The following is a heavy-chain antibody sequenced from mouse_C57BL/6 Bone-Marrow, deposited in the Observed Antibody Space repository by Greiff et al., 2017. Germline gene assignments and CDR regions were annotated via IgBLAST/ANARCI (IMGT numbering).Heavy chain of an antibody. Sequence: QVQLQQSGAELVRPGTSVKMSCKASGYTFTNYWIGWAKQRPGHGLEWIGDIYPGGGYTNYNEKFKGKATVTADKSSSTAYMQVSSLTSEDTAIYDCARTGYGSSHYAMDYWGQGTSVTVSS. CDR1: GYTFTNYW. V-gene: IGHV1-63*01. D-gene: IGHD1-1*01. J-gene: IGHJ4*01. CDR2: IYPGGGYT. CDR3: ARTGYGSSHYAMDY.